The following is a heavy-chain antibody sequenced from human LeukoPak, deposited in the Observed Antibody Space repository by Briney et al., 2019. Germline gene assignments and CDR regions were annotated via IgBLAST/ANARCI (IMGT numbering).Heavy chain of an antibody. CDR3: ARGVGSGWYNWFDH. CDR1: GYTFTGYY. Sequence: ASVKVSCKASGYTFTGYYMHWVRQAPGQGLEWMGWINANSGGTNYAEQFQGRVTMTRDTSISTAYMELSRLRSDDTAVYYCARGVGSGWYNWFDHWGQGTLVTVSS. CDR2: INANSGGT. D-gene: IGHD6-19*01. V-gene: IGHV1-2*02. J-gene: IGHJ5*02.